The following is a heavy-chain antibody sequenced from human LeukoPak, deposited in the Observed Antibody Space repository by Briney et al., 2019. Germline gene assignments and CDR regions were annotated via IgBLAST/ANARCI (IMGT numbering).Heavy chain of an antibody. J-gene: IGHJ4*02. CDR3: TRDRGYDYFFDY. CDR1: GYTFTGYY. D-gene: IGHD5-12*01. V-gene: IGHV1-2*06. Sequence: ASVKVSCKASGYTFTGYYMHWVRQAPGQGLEWMGRINPNSGGTNYAQKFQGRVTMTRDTSISTAYMELSRLRSDDTAVYYCTRDRGYDYFFDYWGQGILVTASS. CDR2: INPNSGGT.